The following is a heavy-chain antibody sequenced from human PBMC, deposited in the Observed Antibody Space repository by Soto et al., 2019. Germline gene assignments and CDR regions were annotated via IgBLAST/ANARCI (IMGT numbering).Heavy chain of an antibody. CDR2: INHSGST. V-gene: IGHV4-34*01. CDR1: GGSFSGYY. Sequence: PSETLSLTCAVYGGSFSGYYWSWIRQPPGEGLEWIGEINHSGSTNYNPSLKSRVTISVDTSKNQFSLKLSSVTAADTAVYYCARGGFFTVRGVYFDYWGQGTLVTVSS. CDR3: ARGGFFTVRGVYFDY. J-gene: IGHJ4*02. D-gene: IGHD3-10*01.